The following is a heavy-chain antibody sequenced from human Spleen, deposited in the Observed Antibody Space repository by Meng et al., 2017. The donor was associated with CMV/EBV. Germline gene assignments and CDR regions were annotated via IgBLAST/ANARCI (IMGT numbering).Heavy chain of an antibody. J-gene: IGHJ4*02. CDR2: INHSGST. CDR1: GGSFSGYY. Sequence: QVQRQQWGAVLLKPSVTLSVPCAVYGGSFSGYYWSWIRQPPGKGLEWIGEINHSGSTNYNPSLKSRVTISVDTSKNQFSLKLSSVTAADTAVYYCASDCSGGSCYYVYWGQGTLVTVSS. CDR3: ASDCSGGSCYYVY. D-gene: IGHD2-15*01. V-gene: IGHV4-34*01.